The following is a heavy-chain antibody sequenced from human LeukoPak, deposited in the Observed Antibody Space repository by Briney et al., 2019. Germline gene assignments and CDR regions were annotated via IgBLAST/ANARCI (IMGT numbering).Heavy chain of an antibody. J-gene: IGHJ4*02. V-gene: IGHV1-46*01. Sequence: GASVKVSCKASGYTFTSYYMHWVRQAPGQGLEWMGIINPSGGSTSYAQKFQGRVTMTRDTSTSTVYMELSSLRSEDTAVYYCARGGEDIAVVPAAILDYWGQGTLVTVSS. D-gene: IGHD2-2*01. CDR1: GYTFTSYY. CDR3: ARGGEDIAVVPAAILDY. CDR2: INPSGGST.